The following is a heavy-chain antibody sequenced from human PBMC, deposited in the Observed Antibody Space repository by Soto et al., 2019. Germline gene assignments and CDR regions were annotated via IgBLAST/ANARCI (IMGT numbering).Heavy chain of an antibody. V-gene: IGHV4-31*03. J-gene: IGHJ3*02. Sequence: QVQLQESGPGLVKPSQTLSLTCTVSGGSISSGGYYWSWIRQHPGKGLEWIGYIYYSGSTYYNPSLKSRVTISVDTSKNQFSLKLSSVTAADTAVYYCARDPTYYYDSSGSPLVGAFDIWGQGTMVTVSS. CDR1: GGSISSGGYY. CDR2: IYYSGST. D-gene: IGHD3-22*01. CDR3: ARDPTYYYDSSGSPLVGAFDI.